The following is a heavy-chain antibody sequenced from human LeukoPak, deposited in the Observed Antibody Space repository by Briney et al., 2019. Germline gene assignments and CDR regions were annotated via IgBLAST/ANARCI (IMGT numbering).Heavy chain of an antibody. D-gene: IGHD6-19*01. CDR2: ISGSGDST. J-gene: IGHJ4*02. CDR3: ARRSGVAVAGAFDY. Sequence: GGSLRLSCAASGFTFSNYAMRWVRQAPGKGLEWVSGISGSGDSTYYADSVKGRFTISRDNSKNTLYLQMNSLRAEDKAVYFCARRSGVAVAGAFDYWGQGTLVTVSS. V-gene: IGHV3-23*01. CDR1: GFTFSNYA.